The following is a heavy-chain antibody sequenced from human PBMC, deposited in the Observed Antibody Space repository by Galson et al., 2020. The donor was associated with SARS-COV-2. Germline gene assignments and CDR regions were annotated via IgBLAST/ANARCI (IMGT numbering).Heavy chain of an antibody. CDR1: GGSISSGGYY. CDR2: IYYSGST. CDR3: ARVGVYCSSTSCLGAYYYYGMDV. D-gene: IGHD2-2*01. Sequence: SETLSLTCTVSGGSISSGGYYWSWIRQHPGKGLEWIGYIYYSGSTYYNPSLKSRVTISVDTSKNQFSLKLSSVTAADTAVYYCARVGVYCSSTSCLGAYYYYGMDVWGQGTTVTVSS. V-gene: IGHV4-31*03. J-gene: IGHJ6*02.